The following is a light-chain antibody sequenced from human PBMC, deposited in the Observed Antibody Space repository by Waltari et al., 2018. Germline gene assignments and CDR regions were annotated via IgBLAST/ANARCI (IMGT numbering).Light chain of an antibody. Sequence: QSVLTQPPSVSEAPRQRGTISCSGSSSNIGTNAVNWYQQLPGKAPKLLIYYDDLLPSGVSDRFSGSKSGTSASLAISGLQSEDEADYYCAAWDDSLNGQVFGTGTKVTVL. J-gene: IGLJ1*01. CDR1: SSNIGTNA. V-gene: IGLV1-36*01. CDR2: YDD. CDR3: AAWDDSLNGQV.